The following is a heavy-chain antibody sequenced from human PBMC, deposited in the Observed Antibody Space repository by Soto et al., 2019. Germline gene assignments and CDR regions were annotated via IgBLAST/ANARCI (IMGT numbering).Heavy chain of an antibody. Sequence: QVQLVESGGGAVQPGESLRLSCVASGFDFTYYAMHWVRQAPGKGLESVAVMSSDGSKIHHTDSVKGRFTISRDNSKNTPYLQMNSLRKEDTAVYFCAKEEGVGGTLGLFDYWGQGTLVSVSP. V-gene: IGHV3-30*18. D-gene: IGHD1-26*01. CDR2: MSSDGSKI. CDR1: GFDFTYYA. J-gene: IGHJ4*02. CDR3: AKEEGVGGTLGLFDY.